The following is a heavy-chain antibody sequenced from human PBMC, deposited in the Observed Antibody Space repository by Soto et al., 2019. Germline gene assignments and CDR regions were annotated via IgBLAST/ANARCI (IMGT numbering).Heavy chain of an antibody. CDR1: GYTFTSYP. Sequence: ASVKVSCKASGYTFTSYPTHWVRQAPGQRLEWMGWIDAGNGNTKYSQKFRGRVTMTTDTSTTTAYMELRSLRSDDTAVYYCARVVPGAEAWFGPWGQGTLVTVSS. J-gene: IGHJ5*02. CDR2: IDAGNGNT. V-gene: IGHV1-3*01. CDR3: ARVVPGAEAWFGP. D-gene: IGHD2-2*01.